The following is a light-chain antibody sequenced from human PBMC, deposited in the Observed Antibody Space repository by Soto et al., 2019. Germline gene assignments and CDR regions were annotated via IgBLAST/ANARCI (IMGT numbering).Light chain of an antibody. V-gene: IGKV3-20*01. CDR3: QQYSSSPLMYS. J-gene: IGKJ2*01. Sequence: ENVLTQSPGTLSLSPGERATLSCRAGQSVTSTYLAWYQHKPGQAPRLLIYGASSRATGIPDRFSGSGSGTDFTLTISRLEPEDFAVYYCQQYSSSPLMYSFGQGTKLELK. CDR1: QSVTSTY. CDR2: GAS.